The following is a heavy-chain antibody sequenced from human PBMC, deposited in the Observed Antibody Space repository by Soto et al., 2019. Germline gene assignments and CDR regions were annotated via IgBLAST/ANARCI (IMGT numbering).Heavy chain of an antibody. CDR3: AREENCSDGICYSEYFQR. Sequence: QVQLVQSGAEVKKPGASVKVSCKASGYIFTAYSMHWVRQAPGQGLEWMGVVNPSGGSTNYAQKFQGSITMTRDTFTSTVYMDLSSLTSEDTAVYYCAREENCSDGICYSEYFQRWGQGTLVTVSS. J-gene: IGHJ1*01. V-gene: IGHV1-46*01. CDR2: VNPSGGST. D-gene: IGHD2-15*01. CDR1: GYIFTAYS.